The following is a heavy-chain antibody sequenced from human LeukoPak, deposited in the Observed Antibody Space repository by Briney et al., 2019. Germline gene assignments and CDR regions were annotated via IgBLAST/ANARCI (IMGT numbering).Heavy chain of an antibody. D-gene: IGHD3-10*01. CDR1: GYSFTSYW. V-gene: IGHV5-51*01. CDR3: ARPIVDYYGSGSYYNSLAFDY. J-gene: IGHJ4*02. Sequence: GESLKISCKGSGYSFTSYWIGWVRQMPGKGLEWMGIIYPGDSDTRYSPSFQGQVSISADKSISTAYLQWSSLKASDTAMYYCARPIVDYYGSGSYYNSLAFDYWGQGTLVTVSS. CDR2: IYPGDSDT.